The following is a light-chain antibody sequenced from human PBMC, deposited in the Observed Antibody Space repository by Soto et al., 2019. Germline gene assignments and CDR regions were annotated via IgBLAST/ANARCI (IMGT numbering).Light chain of an antibody. CDR1: SSDVGSYNL. V-gene: IGLV2-23*01. Sequence: QSALTQPASVSGSPGQSSTISCTGTSSDVGSYNLVSWYQQHPGKAPKLMIYEGSKRPSGVSNRFSGSKSGNTASLTISGLRAEDEADYYCCSYAGSSTYVFGTGTKVTVL. CDR2: EGS. CDR3: CSYAGSSTYV. J-gene: IGLJ1*01.